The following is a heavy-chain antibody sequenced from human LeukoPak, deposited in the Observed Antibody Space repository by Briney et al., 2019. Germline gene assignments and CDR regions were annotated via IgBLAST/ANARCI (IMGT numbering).Heavy chain of an antibody. J-gene: IGHJ4*02. CDR3: AKGYCSSTSCLYFDY. D-gene: IGHD2-2*01. Sequence: GGSLRLSCAASGFTFSSYAMSWVRQAPGKGLEWVSAISGSGGSTYYADSVKGRFTISRDNSENTLYLQMNSLRAEDTAVYYCAKGYCSSTSCLYFDYWGQGTLVTVSS. V-gene: IGHV3-23*01. CDR1: GFTFSSYA. CDR2: ISGSGGST.